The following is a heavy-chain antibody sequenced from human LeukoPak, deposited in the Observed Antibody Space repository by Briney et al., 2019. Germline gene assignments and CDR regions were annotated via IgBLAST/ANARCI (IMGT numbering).Heavy chain of an antibody. V-gene: IGHV3-73*01. CDR2: IRSKANSYAT. Sequence: GGSLRLSCAASGFTFSGSAMHWVRQASGKGLEWVGRIRSKANSYATAYAASVKGRFTISRDDSKNTAYLQMNSLKTEDTAVYYCTRQQEYGDYNYYYYYYMDVWGKGTTVTVSS. CDR1: GFTFSGSA. J-gene: IGHJ6*03. D-gene: IGHD4-17*01. CDR3: TRQQEYGDYNYYYYYYMDV.